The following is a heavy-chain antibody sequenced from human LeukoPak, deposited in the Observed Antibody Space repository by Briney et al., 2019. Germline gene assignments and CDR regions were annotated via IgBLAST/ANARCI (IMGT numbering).Heavy chain of an antibody. J-gene: IGHJ4*02. V-gene: IGHV4-59*01. Sequence: SETLSLTCTVSGDSISTYYWNWIRQPPGKGLEWIGYIYHSGSTNYNPSLKSRVTISVDASKNQFSLKLSSVTAADTAVYYCARAFSSSSFYFNYWGQGTLVTVSS. CDR1: GDSISTYY. D-gene: IGHD6-6*01. CDR3: ARAFSSSSFYFNY. CDR2: IYHSGST.